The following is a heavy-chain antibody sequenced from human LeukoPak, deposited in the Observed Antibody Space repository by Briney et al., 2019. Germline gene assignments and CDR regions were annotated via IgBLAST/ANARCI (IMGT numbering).Heavy chain of an antibody. CDR1: GFTFSSYA. CDR3: ARWARDYYGSGSYPGDY. V-gene: IGHV3-48*03. CDR2: ISSSGSTI. Sequence: GGSLRLSCAASGFTFSSYAMHWVRQAPGKGLEWVSYISSSGSTIYYADSVKGRFTISRDNAKNSLYLQMNSLRAEDTAVYYCARWARDYYGSGSYPGDYWGQGTLVTVSS. D-gene: IGHD3-10*01. J-gene: IGHJ4*02.